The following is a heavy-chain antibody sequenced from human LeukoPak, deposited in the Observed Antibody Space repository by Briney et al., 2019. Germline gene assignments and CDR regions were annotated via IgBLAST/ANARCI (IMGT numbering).Heavy chain of an antibody. D-gene: IGHD3-10*01. J-gene: IGHJ4*02. CDR2: INHSGST. CDR1: GGSFSGYY. V-gene: IGHV4-34*01. CDR3: ARGRYGSGSYYDDY. Sequence: SETLSLTCAVYGGSFSGYYWSWIRQPPGKGLEGIGEINHSGSTNYNPSLKSRVTISVDTSKNQFSLKLSSVPAADTAVYYCARGRYGSGSYYDDYWGQGTLVTVSS.